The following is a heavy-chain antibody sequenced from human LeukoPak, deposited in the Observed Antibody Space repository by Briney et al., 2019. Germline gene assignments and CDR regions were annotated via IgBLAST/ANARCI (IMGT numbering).Heavy chain of an antibody. D-gene: IGHD2/OR15-2a*01. V-gene: IGHV3-74*01. CDR2: INIDERIT. Sequence: PGGSLRLSCAASGFSFSTQRMHWVRQAPGKGLVWVSYINIDERITGYADSVKGRFTISRDNAKNTVYLHMNSLRVEDTAVYYCTSFYETNWGQGTLVTVSS. CDR1: GFSFSTQR. J-gene: IGHJ4*02. CDR3: TSFYETN.